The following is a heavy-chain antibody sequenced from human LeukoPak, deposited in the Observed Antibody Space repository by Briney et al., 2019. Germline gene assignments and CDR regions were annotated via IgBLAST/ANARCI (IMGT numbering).Heavy chain of an antibody. J-gene: IGHJ4*02. CDR3: ARRAGAYSHPYDY. CDR1: GFTVSSNY. Sequence: GGSLRLSCAASGFTVSSNYMSWVRQAPGKGQEWVSVIYSGGSTHYADSVKGRFTISRDNSKNTVYLQMNSLRAEDTAVYYCARRAGAYSHPYDYWGQGTLVTVSS. D-gene: IGHD4/OR15-4a*01. V-gene: IGHV3-66*04. CDR2: IYSGGST.